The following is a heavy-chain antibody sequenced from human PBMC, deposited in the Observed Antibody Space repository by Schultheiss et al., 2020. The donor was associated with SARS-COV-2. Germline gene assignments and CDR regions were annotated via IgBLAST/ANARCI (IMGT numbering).Heavy chain of an antibody. D-gene: IGHD6-13*01. J-gene: IGHJ4*02. Sequence: ASVKVSCKASGYTFTSYDINWVRQATGQGLEWMGWMNPNSGNTGYAQKFQGRVTMTRDTSISTAYMELSRLRSDDTAVYYCARARGAAAGTLSYWGQGTLVTVSS. CDR2: MNPNSGNT. CDR1: GYTFTSYD. CDR3: ARARGAAAGTLSY. V-gene: IGHV1-8*01.